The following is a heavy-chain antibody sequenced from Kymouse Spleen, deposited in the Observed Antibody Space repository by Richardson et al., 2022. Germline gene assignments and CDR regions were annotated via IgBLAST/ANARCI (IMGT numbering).Heavy chain of an antibody. D-gene: IGHD3-10*01. CDR2: INHSGST. V-gene: IGHV4-34*01. CDR1: GGSFSGYY. J-gene: IGHJ5*02. Sequence: QVQLQQWGAGLLKPSETLSLTCAVYGGSFSGYYWSWIRQPPGKGLEWIGEINHSGSTNYNPSLKSRVTISVDTSKNQFSLKLSSVTAADTAVYYCAGMVRGVMDWFDPWGQGTLVTVSS. CDR3: AGMVRGVMDWFDP.